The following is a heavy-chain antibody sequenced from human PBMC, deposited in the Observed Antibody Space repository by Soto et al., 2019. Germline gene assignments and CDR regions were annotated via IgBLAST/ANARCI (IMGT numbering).Heavy chain of an antibody. CDR2: ISSSSSYI. CDR3: ARAQLDYYDSSGYYPDY. Sequence: EVQLVESGGGLVKPGGSLRLSCAASGFTFSSYSMNWVRQAPGKGLEWVSSISSSSSYIYYADSVKGRFTISRDNAKNSLYLQMNSLKAEDTAVYYCARAQLDYYDSSGYYPDYWGQGTLVTVSS. CDR1: GFTFSSYS. J-gene: IGHJ4*02. V-gene: IGHV3-21*01. D-gene: IGHD3-22*01.